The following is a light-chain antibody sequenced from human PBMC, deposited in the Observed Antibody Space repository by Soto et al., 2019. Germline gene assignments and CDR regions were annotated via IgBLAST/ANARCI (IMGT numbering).Light chain of an antibody. CDR3: QQRSYWPPYT. V-gene: IGKV3-11*01. CDR2: DAS. Sequence: IVFTPSPGTLSLSPGERATLSGRASQSVSSYLAWYQQKPGQAPRLLIYDASNRATGIPARFSGSGSGTDFTLTISSLESEDSAVYYCQQRSYWPPYTFGQGTKVDIK. CDR1: QSVSSY. J-gene: IGKJ2*01.